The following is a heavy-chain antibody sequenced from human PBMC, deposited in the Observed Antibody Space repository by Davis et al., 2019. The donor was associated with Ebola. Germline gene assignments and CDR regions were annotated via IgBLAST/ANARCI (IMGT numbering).Heavy chain of an antibody. D-gene: IGHD3-16*02. Sequence: AASVKVSCKASGYSFGGYYIHWVRQATGQGLEWMGWMNPNSGNTGYAQKFQGRVTMTRNTSISTAYLELSSLSSEDTAVYYCAREMTRYRYGSVLDWGQGTLVTVSS. CDR3: AREMTRYRYGSVLD. CDR2: MNPNSGNT. V-gene: IGHV1-8*02. J-gene: IGHJ4*02. CDR1: GYSFGGYY.